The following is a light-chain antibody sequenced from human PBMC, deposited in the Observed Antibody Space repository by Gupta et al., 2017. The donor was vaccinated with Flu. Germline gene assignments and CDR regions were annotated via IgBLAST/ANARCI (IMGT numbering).Light chain of an antibody. CDR2: ENN. Sequence: QSVLTQPPSVSAAPGQKVTISCSGSSSNIGNNYVSWYQQLPGTAPKLLIYENNKRPSGIPDRVSGSQSGTSATLGITGLQTGDEADYYCGTWDSSLSAVFGGGTKLTVL. J-gene: IGLJ3*02. CDR1: SSNIGNNY. V-gene: IGLV1-51*02. CDR3: GTWDSSLSAV.